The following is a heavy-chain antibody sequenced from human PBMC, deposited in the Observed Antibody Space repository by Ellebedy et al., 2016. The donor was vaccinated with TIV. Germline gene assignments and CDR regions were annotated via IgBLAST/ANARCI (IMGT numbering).Heavy chain of an antibody. CDR2: IYSGGAA. J-gene: IGHJ5*02. CDR1: GFIVATDY. CDR3: ARNRDANGWYVDL. D-gene: IGHD6-19*01. V-gene: IGHV3-66*01. Sequence: PGGSLRLSCAASGFIVATDYMGWVRQAPGKGPEWVSTIYSGGAAYYGDSVKGRFTVSRDNSKNTVYLQMNSLRVEDTAVYFCARNRDANGWYVDLWGQGTLVTVSS.